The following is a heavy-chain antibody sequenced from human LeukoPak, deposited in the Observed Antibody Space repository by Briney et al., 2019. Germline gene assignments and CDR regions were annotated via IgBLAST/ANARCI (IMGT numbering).Heavy chain of an antibody. V-gene: IGHV3-66*01. Sequence: GGSLRLSCAASGFTFSSYAMSWVRQAPGKVLEWVSVIFTDGTTYYADSVKGRFTISRDISKSTLYLQMNSVRVEDSAVYYCARDRRRYSGSPFYFDYWGRGTLVTVSS. J-gene: IGHJ4*02. D-gene: IGHD1-26*01. CDR3: ARDRRRYSGSPFYFDY. CDR2: IFTDGTT. CDR1: GFTFSSYA.